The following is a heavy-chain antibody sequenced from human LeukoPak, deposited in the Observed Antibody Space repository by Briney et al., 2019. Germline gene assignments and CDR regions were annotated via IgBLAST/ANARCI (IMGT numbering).Heavy chain of an antibody. D-gene: IGHD2-2*01. Sequence: SETLSLTCTVSGDSLSSYYWSWLRQPAGKRLEWIGRMYISGSTDYNPSLKSRVTMSFDTTKNQFSLMLNSVTAADTAVYYCAGRCTSCVSFDQWGQGTLAPVS. CDR1: GDSLSSYY. CDR3: AGRCTSCVSFDQ. CDR2: MYISGST. V-gene: IGHV4-4*07. J-gene: IGHJ4*02.